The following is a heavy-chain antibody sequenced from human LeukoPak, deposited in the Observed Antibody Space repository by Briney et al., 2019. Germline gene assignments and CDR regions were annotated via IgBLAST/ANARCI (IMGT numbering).Heavy chain of an antibody. V-gene: IGHV3-30-3*01. CDR1: GFTFSSYA. CDR2: ISYDGSNK. CDR3: ARPRSTFVNYYGMDV. Sequence: PGGSLRLSCAASGFTFSSYAMHWVRQAPGKGLEWVAVISYDGSNKYYADSVKGRFTISRDNSKNTLYPQMNSLRAEDTAVYYCARPRSTFVNYYGMDVWGQGTTVTVSS. D-gene: IGHD2/OR15-2a*01. J-gene: IGHJ6*02.